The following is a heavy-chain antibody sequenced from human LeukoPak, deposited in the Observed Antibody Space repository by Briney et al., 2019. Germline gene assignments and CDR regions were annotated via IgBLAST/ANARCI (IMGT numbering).Heavy chain of an antibody. J-gene: IGHJ2*01. CDR2: IYSSGST. D-gene: IGHD5-24*01. V-gene: IGHV4-59*01. CDR1: GGSISDYY. CDR3: VGREAYNSWGGPVWYSDL. Sequence: SETLSLTCTVSGGSISDYYWNWIRQPPGKGLEWIGYIYSSGSTNYNPSLKSRVTISIDTSKNQFSLKLSSVTAADTAVYYCVGREAYNSWGGPVWYSDLWGRGTQVTVSS.